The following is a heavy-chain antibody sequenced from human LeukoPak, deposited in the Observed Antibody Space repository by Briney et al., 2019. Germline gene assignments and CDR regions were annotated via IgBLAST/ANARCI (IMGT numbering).Heavy chain of an antibody. CDR2: ISAYNGNT. V-gene: IGHV1-18*01. Sequence: ASVKVSCKASGYTFTSYGISWVRQAPGQGLEWMGWISAYNGNTNYAQKLQGRATMTTDTSTSTAYMELRSLRSDDTAVYYCARDPYGSGTLGFDPWGQGTLVTVSS. D-gene: IGHD3-10*01. CDR3: ARDPYGSGTLGFDP. J-gene: IGHJ5*02. CDR1: GYTFTSYG.